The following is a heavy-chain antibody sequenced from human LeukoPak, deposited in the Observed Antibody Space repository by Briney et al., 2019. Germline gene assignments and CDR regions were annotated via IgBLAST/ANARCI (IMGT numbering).Heavy chain of an antibody. CDR2: ISGSGGST. CDR1: GFTFSSYA. V-gene: IGHV3-23*01. Sequence: PGGSLRLSCAASGFTFSSYAMNWVRQAPGKGLEWVSAISGSGGSTYYADSVKGRFTISRDNSKNTQYLQMNSLRAEDTPADYCAKGKIVGATFFDYRGQGALVTVSS. D-gene: IGHD1-26*01. CDR3: AKGKIVGATFFDY. J-gene: IGHJ4*02.